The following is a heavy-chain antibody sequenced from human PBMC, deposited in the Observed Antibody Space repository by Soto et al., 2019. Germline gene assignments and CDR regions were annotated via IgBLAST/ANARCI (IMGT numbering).Heavy chain of an antibody. CDR2: ISGSGGRT. V-gene: IGHV3-23*01. J-gene: IGHJ4*02. CDR3: AKDPPLGYCSGGDCYSGTLDY. Sequence: EVQLLESGGGLVQPGGSLRLSCAASGFTISSYAMNWVRQAPGKGLEWVSVISGSGGRTYYTDSVKGRFTISRDNSKNTLFLQMKSLRAEDTAVYFCAKDPPLGYCSGGDCYSGTLDYWGQGTLVTVSS. D-gene: IGHD2-15*01. CDR1: GFTISSYA.